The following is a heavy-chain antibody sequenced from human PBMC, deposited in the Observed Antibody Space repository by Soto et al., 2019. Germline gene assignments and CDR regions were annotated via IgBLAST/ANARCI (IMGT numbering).Heavy chain of an antibody. CDR2: IVPLFGTT. D-gene: IGHD6-6*01. Sequence: QVQLVQSGAEVKKPGSSVKVSCKASGGTFSSYTFSWVRQAPGQGLGWMGGIVPLFGTTNDAKIFQGRVTISADESTSTVYMELSSLRSEDSAMYYCARDDDVTSTRPRGAFDIWGQGTVITVSS. J-gene: IGHJ3*02. CDR3: ARDDDVTSTRPRGAFDI. CDR1: GGTFSSYT. V-gene: IGHV1-69*01.